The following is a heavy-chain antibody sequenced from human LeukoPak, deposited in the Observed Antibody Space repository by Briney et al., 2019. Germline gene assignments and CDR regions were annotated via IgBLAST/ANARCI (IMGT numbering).Heavy chain of an antibody. CDR1: GGSFSGYY. CDR2: INHSGST. J-gene: IGHJ5*02. Sequence: SETLSLTCAVYGGSFSGYYWSWIRQPPGKGLEWIGEINHSGSTNYNPSLKSRVTISVDTSKNQFSLKLSSVTAADTAVYYCARGRGRITMIVVARAKGRVWFDPWGQGTLVTVSS. CDR3: ARGRGRITMIVVARAKGRVWFDP. D-gene: IGHD3-22*01. V-gene: IGHV4-34*01.